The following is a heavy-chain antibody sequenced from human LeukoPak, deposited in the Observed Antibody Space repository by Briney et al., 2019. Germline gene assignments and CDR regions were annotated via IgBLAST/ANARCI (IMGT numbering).Heavy chain of an antibody. V-gene: IGHV4-39*07. Sequence: SETLSLTCTVSGGSISSSSYYWGWIRQPPGKGLEWIGSIYYGGSPYYSPSLKSRVTISVDASKNQFSLKLNSVTAADTAVYYCAGAIYSGWVFHGMDVWGQGTTVTVSS. CDR2: IYYGGSP. CDR3: AGAIYSGWVFHGMDV. D-gene: IGHD6-19*01. CDR1: GGSISSSSYY. J-gene: IGHJ6*01.